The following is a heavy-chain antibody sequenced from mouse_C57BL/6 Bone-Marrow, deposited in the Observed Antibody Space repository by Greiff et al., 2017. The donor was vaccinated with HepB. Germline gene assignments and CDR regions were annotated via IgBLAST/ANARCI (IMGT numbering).Heavy chain of an antibody. CDR1: GFTFSDYY. D-gene: IGHD2-3*01. J-gene: IGHJ3*01. V-gene: IGHV5-12*01. CDR3: ASPDGMVTFAY. CDR2: ISNGGGST. Sequence: DVKLVESGGGLVQPGGSLKLSCAASGFTFSDYYMYWVRQTPEKRLEWVAYISNGGGSTYYPDTVKGRFTISRDNAKNTLYLQMSRLKSEDTAMYYCASPDGMVTFAYWGQGTLVTVSA.